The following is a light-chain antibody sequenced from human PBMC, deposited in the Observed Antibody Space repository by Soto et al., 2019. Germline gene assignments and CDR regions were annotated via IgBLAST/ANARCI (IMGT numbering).Light chain of an antibody. CDR2: ENN. CDR1: SSNIESNY. CDR3: GAWDISLSAYV. Sequence: QSMLTQPPSLSAAPGQKVTISCSGRSSNIESNYVSWFQQPPGTAPNLLIYENNKRPSGIPDRFSASKSGTSATLVITGLQTVDEADYFCGAWDISLSAYVFGTGTKLTVL. J-gene: IGLJ1*01. V-gene: IGLV1-51*02.